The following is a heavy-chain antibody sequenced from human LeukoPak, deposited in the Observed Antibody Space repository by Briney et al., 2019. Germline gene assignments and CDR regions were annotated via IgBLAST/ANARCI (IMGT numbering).Heavy chain of an antibody. D-gene: IGHD5-12*01. Sequence: SETLSLTCTVSGGSISSGGYYWSWIRQHPGKGLEWIGYIYYSGSTYYNPSLKSRVTISVDTSKNQFSLKLSSVTAADTVVYYCARTRGYSGYETDGYYFDYWGQGTLVTVSS. CDR2: IYYSGST. V-gene: IGHV4-31*03. J-gene: IGHJ4*02. CDR1: GGSISSGGYY. CDR3: ARTRGYSGYETDGYYFDY.